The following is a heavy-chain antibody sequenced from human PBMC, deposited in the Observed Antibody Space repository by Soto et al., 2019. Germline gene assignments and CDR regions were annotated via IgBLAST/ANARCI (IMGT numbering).Heavy chain of an antibody. CDR2: IYYSGST. CDR1: GGSISSGGYY. Sequence: PSETLSLTCTVSGGSISSGGYYWSWIRQHPGKGLEWIGYIYYSGSTYYNPSLKSRATISVGTSKNQFSLKLSSVTAADTAVYYCATQYGGNSDYYYYYGMDVWGQGTTVTVSS. J-gene: IGHJ6*02. V-gene: IGHV4-31*03. CDR3: ATQYGGNSDYYYYYGMDV. D-gene: IGHD2-21*02.